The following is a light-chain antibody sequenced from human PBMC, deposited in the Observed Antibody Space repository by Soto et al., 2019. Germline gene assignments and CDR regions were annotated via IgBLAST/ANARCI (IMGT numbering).Light chain of an antibody. CDR2: GAS. Sequence: EIVLTQPPGPLSVSPGDRVTLSCRASQTVNNNYLAWYQQKPGQAPRLLIYGASTPATGTPARFSGSGSGTHFTLTVSRLEPEDVVVYYCQQYCGAAPWTFGPGTKLDMK. CDR1: QTVNNNY. V-gene: IGKV3-20*01. J-gene: IGKJ1*01. CDR3: QQYCGAAPWT.